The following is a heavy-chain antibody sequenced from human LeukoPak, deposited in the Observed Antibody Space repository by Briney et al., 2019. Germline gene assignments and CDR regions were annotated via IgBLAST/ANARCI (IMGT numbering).Heavy chain of an antibody. D-gene: IGHD6-13*01. V-gene: IGHV4-59*01. CDR1: GGSISTYY. Sequence: SETLSLTCSVSGGSISTYYWTWIRQPPGKGLEWIGYIYYAGSTIYHPSLKSRATISVDMSKNQFSLKLSSVTAEDTAVYYCARVGLAAGPNYYGMDVWGKGTTVTVSS. CDR2: IYYAGST. CDR3: ARVGLAAGPNYYGMDV. J-gene: IGHJ6*04.